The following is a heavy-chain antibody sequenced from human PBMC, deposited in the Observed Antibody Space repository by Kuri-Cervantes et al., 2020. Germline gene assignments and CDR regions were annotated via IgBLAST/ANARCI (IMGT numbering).Heavy chain of an antibody. D-gene: IGHD3-22*01. Sequence: GGSLRLSCAVTGFTFDTYSMNWVRQAPGKGLEWVAYIHSSSSPIYYADSVKGRFTVSRDNAKNSLYLQMNSLRAEDTAAYYCARDLRSDYYDRKGAFDIWGQGTMVTVSS. J-gene: IGHJ3*02. V-gene: IGHV3-48*01. CDR2: IHSSSSPI. CDR3: ARDLRSDYYDRKGAFDI. CDR1: GFTFDTYS.